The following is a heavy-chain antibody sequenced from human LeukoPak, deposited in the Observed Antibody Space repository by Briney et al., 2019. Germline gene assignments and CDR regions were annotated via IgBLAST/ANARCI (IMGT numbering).Heavy chain of an antibody. D-gene: IGHD2-2*01. CDR1: GYTFTSYY. V-gene: IGHV1-46*01. CDR3: ARDEYQLLSNLYGMDV. J-gene: IGHJ6*02. CDR2: INPSGGST. Sequence: ASVKVSCKASGYTFTSYYMHWVRQAPGQGLEWMGLINPSGGSTSYAQKFQGRVTMTRDTSTSTVYMELSSLRSEDTAVYYCARDEYQLLSNLYGMDVWGQGTTVTVSS.